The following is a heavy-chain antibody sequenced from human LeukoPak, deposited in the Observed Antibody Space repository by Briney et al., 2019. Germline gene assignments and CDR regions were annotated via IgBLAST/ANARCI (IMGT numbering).Heavy chain of an antibody. CDR2: IIPILGIA. CDR3: AAVRYDYAWGSYRYTEGDWFDP. D-gene: IGHD3-16*02. Sequence: ASVKVSCKASGGTFSSYAISWVRQAPGQGLEWMGRIIPILGIANYAQKFQGRVTITADKSTSTAYMELSSLRSEDTAVYYCAAVRYDYAWGSYRYTEGDWFDPWGQGTLVTVSS. CDR1: GGTFSSYA. V-gene: IGHV1-69*04. J-gene: IGHJ5*02.